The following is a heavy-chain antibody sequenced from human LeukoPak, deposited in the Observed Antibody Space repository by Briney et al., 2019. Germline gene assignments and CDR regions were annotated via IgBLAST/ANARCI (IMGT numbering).Heavy chain of an antibody. V-gene: IGHV3-7*01. CDR2: VNRDESEK. J-gene: IGHJ1*01. CDR3: ARDGSGSYYHH. Sequence: GGSLRLSCGASGFTLSSSWMSWVRQAPGKGLEWVANVNRDESEKNYVDSVKGRFTISRDNAKNSLYLQMDSLRAEDTAVYFCARDGSGSYYHHWGQGTQVTVSS. CDR1: GFTLSSSW. D-gene: IGHD1-26*01.